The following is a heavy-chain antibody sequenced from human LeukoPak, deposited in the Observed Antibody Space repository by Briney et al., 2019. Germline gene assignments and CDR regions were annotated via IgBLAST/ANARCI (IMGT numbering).Heavy chain of an antibody. CDR3: ARERPDFGGFDP. D-gene: IGHD3/OR15-3a*01. Sequence: SETLSLTCNVSGGSISSYYWSWIRQPPGKGLEWIGYIYYSGSTNYNPSLKSRVTISVDTSKNQFSLKLSSVTAADTAVYYCARERPDFGGFDPWGQGTLVTVSS. CDR1: GGSISSYY. J-gene: IGHJ5*02. V-gene: IGHV4-59*01. CDR2: IYYSGST.